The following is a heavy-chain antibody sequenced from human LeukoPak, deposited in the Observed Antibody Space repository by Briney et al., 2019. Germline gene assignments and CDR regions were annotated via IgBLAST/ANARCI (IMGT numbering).Heavy chain of an antibody. CDR1: EFSFSRYW. CDR2: INQDGSEK. V-gene: IGHV3-7*01. J-gene: IGHJ5*02. Sequence: GGSLRLSCAVHEFSFSRYWMSWVRQAPGKGPEWVANINQDGSEKYYVDSVKGRFTISRDNAKNSLHLQMNSLRAEDTAVYYCVGDTPVMMGPWGQGTLVTVSS. D-gene: IGHD3-16*01. CDR3: VGDTPVMMGP.